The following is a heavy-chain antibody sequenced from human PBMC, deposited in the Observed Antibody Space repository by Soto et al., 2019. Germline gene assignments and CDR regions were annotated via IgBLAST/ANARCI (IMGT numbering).Heavy chain of an antibody. V-gene: IGHV4-39*01. D-gene: IGHD1-1*01. CDR3: ARQQYGSRRELDY. Sequence: QLQESGPGLVKPSETLSLTCIVSGGSVNSSNYYWAWIRQPPGKGLEWIGSTYYSGSTFYTPSLRSRLTISQDTSKNHFSLRVTSVTAADTALYYCARQQYGSRRELDYWGQGTLVTVSS. CDR2: TYYSGST. J-gene: IGHJ4*02. CDR1: GGSVNSSNYY.